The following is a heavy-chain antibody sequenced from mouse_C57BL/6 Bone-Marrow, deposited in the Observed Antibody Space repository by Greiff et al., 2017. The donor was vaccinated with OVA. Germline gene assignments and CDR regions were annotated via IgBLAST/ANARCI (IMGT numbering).Heavy chain of an antibody. D-gene: IGHD2-13*01. J-gene: IGHJ1*03. CDR2: IYPGSGST. V-gene: IGHV1-55*01. CDR3: ARRVKHYWYFDV. CDR1: GYTFTSYW. Sequence: QVQLQQPGAELVKPGASVKMSCKASGYTFTSYWITWVKQRPGQGLEWIGDIYPGSGSTNYNEKFKSKATLTVDTSSSTAYMQLSSLTSEDSAVYYWARRVKHYWYFDVWGTGTTVTGSS.